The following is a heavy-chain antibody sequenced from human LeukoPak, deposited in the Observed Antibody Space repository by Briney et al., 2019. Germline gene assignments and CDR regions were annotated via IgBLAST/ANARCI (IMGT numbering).Heavy chain of an antibody. CDR2: IHYSGST. D-gene: IGHD4-23*01. CDR3: ARLQNYGGAPWYFDL. V-gene: IGHV4-39*01. J-gene: IGHJ2*01. Sequence: KPSETLSLTCTVSGGSTSGSSYYWGWIRQPPGKGLEWIGSIHYSGSTYYNPSLKSRVTISVDTSKNQFSLKLSSVTAADTSVYYCARLQNYGGAPWYFDLWGRGTLVTVSS. CDR1: GGSTSGSSYY.